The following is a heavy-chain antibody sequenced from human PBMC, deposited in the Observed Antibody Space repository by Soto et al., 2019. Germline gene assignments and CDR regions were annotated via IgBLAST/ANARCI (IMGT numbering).Heavy chain of an antibody. Sequence: GGSLRLSCAASGFTFSSYGMHWVRQAPGKGLEWVAVIWYDGSNKYYADSVKGRFTISRDNSKNTLYLQMNSLRAEDTAVYYCASNRDKDQIDNMDVWGQGTTVTVSS. J-gene: IGHJ6*02. CDR3: ASNRDKDQIDNMDV. D-gene: IGHD1-1*01. V-gene: IGHV3-33*01. CDR2: IWYDGSNK. CDR1: GFTFSSYG.